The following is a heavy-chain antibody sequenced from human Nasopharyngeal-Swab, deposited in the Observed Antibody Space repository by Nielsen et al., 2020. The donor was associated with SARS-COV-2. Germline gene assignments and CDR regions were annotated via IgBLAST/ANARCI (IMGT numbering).Heavy chain of an antibody. J-gene: IGHJ4*02. D-gene: IGHD6-13*01. CDR1: GFTFTSSA. CDR2: IVVGSGNT. V-gene: IGHV1-58*01. CDR3: AAVRYSSSWYDIDY. Sequence: SVKVSCKASGFTFTSSAAQWVRQARGQRLEWIGWIVVGSGNTNYAQKFQERVTITRDMSTSTAYMELSSLRSEDTAVYYCAAVRYSSSWYDIDYWGQGTLVTVSS.